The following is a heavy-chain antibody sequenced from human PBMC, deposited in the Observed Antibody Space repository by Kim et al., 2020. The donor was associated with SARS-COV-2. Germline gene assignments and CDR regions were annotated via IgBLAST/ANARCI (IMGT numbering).Heavy chain of an antibody. Sequence: SVKVSCKASGGTFSSYAISWVRQAPGQGLDWMGGIIPIFGTANYAQKFQGRVTITADESTSTAYMELSSLRSEDTAVYYCARDFGIRGYYYDSSPYYGMDVWGQGTTVTVSS. CDR3: ARDFGIRGYYYDSSPYYGMDV. CDR2: IIPIFGTA. CDR1: GGTFSSYA. D-gene: IGHD3-22*01. J-gene: IGHJ6*02. V-gene: IGHV1-69*13.